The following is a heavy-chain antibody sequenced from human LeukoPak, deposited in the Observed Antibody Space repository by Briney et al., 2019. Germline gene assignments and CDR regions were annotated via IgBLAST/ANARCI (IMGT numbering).Heavy chain of an antibody. D-gene: IGHD6-19*01. CDR2: ISAYNGNT. Sequence: ASVKVSCKTSGFTFTRYGVSWVRQAPGQGLEWMGWISAYNGNTNYARNLQGRVTMTIDTSTSTAYMELRSLRSDDTAVYYCAREDSSGWYVFDYWGQGTLVTVSS. CDR3: AREDSSGWYVFDY. V-gene: IGHV1-18*01. J-gene: IGHJ4*02. CDR1: GFTFTRYG.